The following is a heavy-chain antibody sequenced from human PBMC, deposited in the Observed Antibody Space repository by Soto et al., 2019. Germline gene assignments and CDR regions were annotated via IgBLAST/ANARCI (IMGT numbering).Heavy chain of an antibody. CDR1: GFTFSSYA. V-gene: IGHV3-23*01. Sequence: LRLSCAASGFTFSSYAMSWVRQAPGKGLEWVSAISGSGGSTYYADSVKGRFTISRDNSKNTLYLQMNSLRAEDTAVYYCARDLYSLFRIRAFDYWGQGALVTVS. J-gene: IGHJ4*02. CDR2: ISGSGGST. D-gene: IGHD2-15*01. CDR3: ARDLYSLFRIRAFDY.